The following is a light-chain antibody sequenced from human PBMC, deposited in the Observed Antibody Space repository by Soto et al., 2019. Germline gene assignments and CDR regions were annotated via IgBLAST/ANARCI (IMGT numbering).Light chain of an antibody. V-gene: IGKV1-39*01. CDR2: AAS. J-gene: IGKJ1*01. Sequence: DIQMSQSPSSLCASLGDRVTITCRASQSIVTYLNCYLQKQAKATNLLIYAASNLQTGVPSRFSGSGSGTEFTLTISSLQPEDFAAYFCQQSYSTPPWTFGQGTKVDI. CDR1: QSIVTY. CDR3: QQSYSTPPWT.